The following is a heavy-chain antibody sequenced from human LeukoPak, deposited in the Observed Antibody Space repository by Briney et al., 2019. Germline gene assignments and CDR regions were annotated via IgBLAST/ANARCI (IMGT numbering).Heavy chain of an antibody. CDR3: ARQQPSGSYRSAPDY. D-gene: IGHD1-26*01. CDR2: IYYSGST. V-gene: IGHV4-39*01. Sequence: PSETLSLTCTVSGGSISSSSYYWGWIRQPPGKGLEWIGSIYYSGSTYYNPSLKSRVTISVDTSKNQFSLKLSSVTAADTAVYYCARQQPSGSYRSAPDYWGQGTLVTVSS. J-gene: IGHJ4*02. CDR1: GGSISSSSYY.